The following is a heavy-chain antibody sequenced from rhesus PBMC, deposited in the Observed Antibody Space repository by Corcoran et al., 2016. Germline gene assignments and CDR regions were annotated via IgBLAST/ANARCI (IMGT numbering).Heavy chain of an antibody. Sequence: QVQLVQSGAEVKKPGSSVKLSCKASGYTFTSYYINWVRQASGQVLEWMGGINLNKGKTGYEQKFQGRVTMTRDTSTSTAYKELSSLRSEDTAVYYCARQGPGYGLDSWGQGVVVTVSS. CDR3: ARQGPGYGLDS. J-gene: IGHJ6*01. CDR1: GYTFTSYY. CDR2: INLNKGKT. V-gene: IGHV1S9*01.